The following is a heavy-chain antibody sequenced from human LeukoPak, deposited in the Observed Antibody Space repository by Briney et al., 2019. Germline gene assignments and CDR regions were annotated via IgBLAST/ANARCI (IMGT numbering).Heavy chain of an antibody. D-gene: IGHD6-13*01. J-gene: IGHJ4*02. CDR3: AKEGAAPGPDFDY. CDR2: IGPSGST. Sequence: PSETLSLTCNVSGAAIRHYDWSWSRQPAGKGLEWIGRIGPSGSTDYNPSLKSRVTMSVDTSKSQFSLKLNSVTAADTAVYYCAKEGAAPGPDFDYWGQGTLVIVSS. V-gene: IGHV4-4*07. CDR1: GAAIRHYD.